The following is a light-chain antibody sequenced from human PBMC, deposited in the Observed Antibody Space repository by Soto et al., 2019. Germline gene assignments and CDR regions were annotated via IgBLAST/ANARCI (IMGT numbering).Light chain of an antibody. V-gene: IGLV2-14*01. J-gene: IGLJ1*01. Sequence: QSALTQPPSVSGSPGQSITISCTGTSSDVGGYNYVSWYQQHPGEAPKLMIYDVSNRPAGVYNRFSGYKSGNTASLTISGHQAEDEADYYCTSYTSSSTYVFGAGTKLTVL. CDR2: DVS. CDR3: TSYTSSSTYV. CDR1: SSDVGGYNY.